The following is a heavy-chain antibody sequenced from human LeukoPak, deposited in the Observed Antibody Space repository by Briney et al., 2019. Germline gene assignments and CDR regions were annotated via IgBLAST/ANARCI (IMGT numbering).Heavy chain of an antibody. CDR2: IYYSGST. D-gene: IGHD6-6*01. V-gene: IGHV4-59*01. Sequence: SETLSLTCTVSGDSISTYYWSWIRQPPGMGLEWIGSIYYSGSTNYNPSLKSRVTISVDTSKSHFSLKLSSVTAADTAVYYCARGYSSSSLYFDSWGQGTLVTVSS. J-gene: IGHJ4*02. CDR3: ARGYSSSSLYFDS. CDR1: GDSISTYY.